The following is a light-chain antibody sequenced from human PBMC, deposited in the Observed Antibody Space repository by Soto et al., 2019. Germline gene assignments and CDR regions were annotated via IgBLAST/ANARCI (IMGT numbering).Light chain of an antibody. Sequence: EIVLTQSPGTLSSSPGEGATLSCRASQSVSNYLAWYQQKPGQAPRLLIYGASRRATGIPDRFSGSGSGTDFTLTISRLEPEDFAVYYCQQYVTSPRTFGQGTKLDIK. CDR1: QSVSNY. CDR2: GAS. V-gene: IGKV3-20*01. J-gene: IGKJ2*01. CDR3: QQYVTSPRT.